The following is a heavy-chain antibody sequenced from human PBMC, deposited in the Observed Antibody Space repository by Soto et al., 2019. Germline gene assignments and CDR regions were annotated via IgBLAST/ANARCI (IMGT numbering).Heavy chain of an antibody. Sequence: QVQLQQWGAGLLKPSETLSLTCAVYGGSFSGYYWSWIRQPPGKGLEWIGEINHSGSTNYNPSLKSRVTIPADTSKNQFSLKLSSVTAADTAVYYCAISSSLWFGSKGFDPWGQGTLVTVSS. J-gene: IGHJ5*02. CDR3: AISSSLWFGSKGFDP. CDR2: INHSGST. V-gene: IGHV4-34*01. D-gene: IGHD3-10*01. CDR1: GGSFSGYY.